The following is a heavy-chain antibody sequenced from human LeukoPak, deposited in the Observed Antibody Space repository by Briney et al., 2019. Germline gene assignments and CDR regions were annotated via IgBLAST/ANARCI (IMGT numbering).Heavy chain of an antibody. CDR1: GYTFTSYD. V-gene: IGHV1-2*02. CDR2: IDPYTGNT. D-gene: IGHD5-12*01. Sequence: GASVKVSCKASGYTFTSYDINWVRQVPGQGLEWMAWIDPYTGNTHYAQKFQGRITVTRDTSLSTTYMELNWLTSDDTALYYCAREYSASEHWGQGTLVTVSS. J-gene: IGHJ1*01. CDR3: AREYSASEH.